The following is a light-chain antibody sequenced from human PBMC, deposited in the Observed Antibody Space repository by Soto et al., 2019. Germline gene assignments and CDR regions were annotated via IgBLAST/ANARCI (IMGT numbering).Light chain of an antibody. V-gene: IGLV2-14*01. CDR1: SSDVGGYNY. Sequence: QSALTQPASVSGSPGQSITISCTGTSSDVGGYNYVSWYQQHPGKAPKLMIYEVSNRPSGVSNRFSGSKSGNTASLTISGLQAEDKADYYCSSYTSRNTLDYVFGTGTKVTVL. CDR2: EVS. CDR3: SSYTSRNTLDYV. J-gene: IGLJ1*01.